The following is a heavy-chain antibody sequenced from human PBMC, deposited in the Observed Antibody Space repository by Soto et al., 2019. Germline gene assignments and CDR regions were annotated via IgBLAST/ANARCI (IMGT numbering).Heavy chain of an antibody. J-gene: IGHJ3*01. CDR2: ISGSGDRT. V-gene: IGHV3-23*01. CDR1: GFTFSSYA. CDR3: AKDRGIIVKAGDAFDV. D-gene: IGHD3-16*02. Sequence: PGGSLRLSCAASGFTFSSYAMSWVRQAPGKGLEWVSAISGSGDRTYYADSVKGRFTISRDRSKNTVSLQMDSLRAEDTAVYYCAKDRGIIVKAGDAFDVWGQGTKVTVSS.